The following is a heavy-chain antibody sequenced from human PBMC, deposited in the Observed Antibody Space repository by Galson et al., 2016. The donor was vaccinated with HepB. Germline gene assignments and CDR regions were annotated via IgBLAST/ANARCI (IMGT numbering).Heavy chain of an antibody. V-gene: IGHV3-23*01. CDR3: AKGQIFTMIRSPQLDS. CDR1: GFNFNTHA. D-gene: IGHD3-10*01. J-gene: IGHJ4*02. CDR2: ISYSPTNT. Sequence: SLRLSCAASGFNFNTHAMSWVRQAPGKGLEWVSSISYSPTNTYYADSVKGRFTISRDNSKNTLYLQMNSLRAEDTAIYYCAKGQIFTMIRSPQLDSWGQGTLVTVSS.